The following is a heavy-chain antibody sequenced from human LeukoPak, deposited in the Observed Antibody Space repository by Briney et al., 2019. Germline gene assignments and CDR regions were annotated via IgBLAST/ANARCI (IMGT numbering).Heavy chain of an antibody. CDR1: GDSISSYY. J-gene: IGHJ5*02. Sequence: SETLSLTCTVSGDSISSYYWSWIRQPPGKGLEWIGYIYHSGSTYYNPSLKSRVTISVDRSKNQFSLKLSSVTAADTAVYYCARDVGGFDPWGQGTLVTVSS. CDR2: IYHSGST. D-gene: IGHD3-3*01. CDR3: ARDVGGFDP. V-gene: IGHV4-59*12.